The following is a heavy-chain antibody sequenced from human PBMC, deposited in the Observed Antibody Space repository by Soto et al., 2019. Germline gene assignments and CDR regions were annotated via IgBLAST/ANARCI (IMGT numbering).Heavy chain of an antibody. D-gene: IGHD1-1*01. J-gene: IGHJ6*03. Sequence: ASVKVSCKASGYTFTSYDINWVRQATGQGLEWMGWMNPNSGNTGYAQKFQGRVTMTRNTSISTAYMELSSLRSEDTAVYYCARVRHHGTHADTNGYDYDYRDGWGKRTTATVS. CDR2: MNPNSGNT. CDR1: GYTFTSYD. V-gene: IGHV1-8*01. CDR3: ARVRHHGTHADTNGYDYDYRDG.